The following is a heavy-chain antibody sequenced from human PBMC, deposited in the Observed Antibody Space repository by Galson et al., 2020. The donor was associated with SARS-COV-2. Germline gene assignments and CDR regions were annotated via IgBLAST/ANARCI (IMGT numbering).Heavy chain of an antibody. CDR3: AREGTLTETPGMDV. CDR2: IWYDGSNK. V-gene: IGHV3-33*01. J-gene: IGHJ6*02. Sequence: GESLKISCAASGFTFSSYGMHWVRQAPGKGLEWVAVIWYDGSNKYYADSVKGRFTISRDNSKNTLYLQMNSLRAEDTAVYYCAREGTLTETPGMDVWGQGTTVTVSS. D-gene: IGHD3-10*01. CDR1: GFTFSSYG.